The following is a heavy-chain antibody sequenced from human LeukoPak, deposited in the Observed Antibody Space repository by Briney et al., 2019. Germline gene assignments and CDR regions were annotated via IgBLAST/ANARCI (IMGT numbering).Heavy chain of an antibody. D-gene: IGHD3-22*01. CDR3: ARHGYYYDSSGYYHPPSYLDY. CDR2: IYYSGST. CDR1: GGSFSGYY. V-gene: IGHV4-34*01. J-gene: IGHJ4*02. Sequence: PSETLSLTCAVYGGSFSGYYWSWIRQPPGKGLEWIGGIYYSGSTYYNPSLKSRVTISVDTSKNQFSLKLSSVTAADTAVYYCARHGYYYDSSGYYHPPSYLDYWGQGTLVTVSS.